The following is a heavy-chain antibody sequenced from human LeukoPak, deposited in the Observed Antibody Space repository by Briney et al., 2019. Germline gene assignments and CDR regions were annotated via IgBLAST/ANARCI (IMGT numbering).Heavy chain of an antibody. J-gene: IGHJ6*03. CDR1: GYTFTSYY. CDR2: INPSGGST. CDR3: ARDLPEIQLPHYYMDV. V-gene: IGHV1-46*01. D-gene: IGHD5-18*01. Sequence: ASVKVSCKASGYTFTSYYMHWVRQAPEQGLEWMGIINPSGGSTSYAQKFQGRVTMTRDMSTSTVYMELSSLRSEDTAVYYCARDLPEIQLPHYYMDVWGKGTTVTISS.